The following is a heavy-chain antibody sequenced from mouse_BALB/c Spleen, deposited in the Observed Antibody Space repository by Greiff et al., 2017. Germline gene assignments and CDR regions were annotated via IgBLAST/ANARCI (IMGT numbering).Heavy chain of an antibody. D-gene: IGHD3-1*01. CDR2: IDPANGNT. Sequence: EVQLQQSGAELVKPGASVKLSCTASGFNIKDTYMHWVKQRPEQGLEWIGRIDPANGNTKYDPKFQGKATITADTSSNTAYLQLSSLTSEDTAVYYCAREEGSSGYVGDWGQGTTLTVSS. V-gene: IGHV14-3*02. CDR3: AREEGSSGYVGD. J-gene: IGHJ2*01. CDR1: GFNIKDTY.